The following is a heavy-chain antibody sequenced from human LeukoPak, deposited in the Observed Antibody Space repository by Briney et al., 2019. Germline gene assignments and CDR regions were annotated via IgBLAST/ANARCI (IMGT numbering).Heavy chain of an antibody. V-gene: IGHV3-23*01. Sequence: PGGSLRLSCAASGLTFSSYAMIWVRQAPGKGLEWVSVISGSGGSTYYADSVKGRFTISRDNSKNTLYLQMNSLRAEDTAVYYCAKTMGELVVRGVITNYGMDVWGQGTTVTVSS. J-gene: IGHJ6*02. CDR3: AKTMGELVVRGVITNYGMDV. CDR1: GLTFSSYA. D-gene: IGHD3-10*01. CDR2: ISGSGGST.